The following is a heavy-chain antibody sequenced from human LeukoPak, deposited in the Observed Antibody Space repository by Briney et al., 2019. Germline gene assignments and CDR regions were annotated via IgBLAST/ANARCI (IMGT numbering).Heavy chain of an antibody. CDR1: GFTFSSYE. CDR3: ARGAAAAEPNWLDP. Sequence: GGSLRLSCAASGFTFSSYEMNWVRQAPGKGLEWVSYISSSGSTIYYADSVKGRFTISRDNAKNSLYLRMNSLRAEDTAVYYCARGAAAAEPNWLDPWGQGTLVTVSS. V-gene: IGHV3-48*03. CDR2: ISSSGSTI. J-gene: IGHJ5*02. D-gene: IGHD6-13*01.